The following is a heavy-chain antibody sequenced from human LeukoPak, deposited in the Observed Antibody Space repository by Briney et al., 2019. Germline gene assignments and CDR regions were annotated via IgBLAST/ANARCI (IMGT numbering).Heavy chain of an antibody. CDR2: ISAYNGNT. V-gene: IGHV1-18*01. J-gene: IGHJ5*02. D-gene: IGHD3-22*01. CDR1: GYTFTSYG. CDR3: ARDHRAYSSGSKWFDP. Sequence: ASVKVSCKASGYTFTSYGISWVRQAPGQGLEWMGWISAYNGNTNFAQKLQGRVTMTTDTSTSTAYMELRSLTSDDTAVYYCARDHRAYSSGSKWFDPWGQGTLVTVSS.